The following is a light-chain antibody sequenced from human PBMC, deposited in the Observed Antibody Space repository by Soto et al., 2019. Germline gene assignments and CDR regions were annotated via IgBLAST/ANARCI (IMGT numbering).Light chain of an antibody. J-gene: IGLJ2*01. CDR2: DVS. Sequence: QSALTQPASVSGSPGQSITISCTGTSSDVGGYNYVSWYQQHPGKAPKLMIYDVSNRPSGVSNRFSGSKSGNTASLTISGPQAEDEADYSCSSYTSSSTHVVFGGGTKVTVL. CDR1: SSDVGGYNY. V-gene: IGLV2-14*01. CDR3: SSYTSSSTHVV.